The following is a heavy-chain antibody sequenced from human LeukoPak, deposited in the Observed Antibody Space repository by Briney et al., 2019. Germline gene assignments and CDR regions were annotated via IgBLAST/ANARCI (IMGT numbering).Heavy chain of an antibody. D-gene: IGHD1/OR15-1a*01. CDR2: ISAYNGNT. J-gene: IGHJ4*02. CDR1: GYTFTSYG. V-gene: IGHV1-18*01. Sequence: GASVKASCKASGYTFTSYGINWVRQAPGQGLEWIGWISAYNGNTNYAQKLQGRVTMTTDTSTSTAYMELRSLRSDDTAVYYCARGGGTTGTTSLDYWGQGTLVTVSS. CDR3: ARGGGTTGTTSLDY.